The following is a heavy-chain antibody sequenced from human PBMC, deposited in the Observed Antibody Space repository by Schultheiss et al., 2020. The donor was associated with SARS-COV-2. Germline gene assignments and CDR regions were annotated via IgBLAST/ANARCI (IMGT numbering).Heavy chain of an antibody. CDR2: IYHSGST. CDR1: GGSISSSNW. Sequence: PQTLSLTCAVSGGSISSSNWWSWVRQPPGKGLEWIGEIYHSGSTNYNPSLKSRVTISVDKSKNQFSLKLSSVTAADTAVYYCARDFGEWCSSWTEGCYWFDPWGQGTLVTVSS. CDR3: ARDFGEWCSSWTEGCYWFDP. D-gene: IGHD6-13*01. V-gene: IGHV4-4*03. J-gene: IGHJ5*02.